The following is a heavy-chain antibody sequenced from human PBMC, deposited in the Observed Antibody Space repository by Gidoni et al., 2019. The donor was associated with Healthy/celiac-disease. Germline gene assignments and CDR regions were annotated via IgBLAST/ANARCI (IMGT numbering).Heavy chain of an antibody. CDR3: ARGIAAAQHYYYMDV. D-gene: IGHD6-13*01. J-gene: IGHJ6*03. V-gene: IGHV3-13*05. Sequence: EVQLVESGGGLVQPGGSLRLSCAASGFTFSSYDMHWVRQATGKGLEWVSAIGTAGDPYYPGSVKGRFTISRENAKNSLYLQMNSLRAGDTAVYYCARGIAAAQHYYYMDVWGKGTTVTVSS. CDR2: IGTAGDP. CDR1: GFTFSSYD.